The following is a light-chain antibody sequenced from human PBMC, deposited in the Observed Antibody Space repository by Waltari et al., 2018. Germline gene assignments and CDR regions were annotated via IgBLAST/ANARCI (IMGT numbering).Light chain of an antibody. CDR1: QSLLHSNEYNY. Sequence: DIVMTQSPLSLPVTPGEPASISCRSSQSLLHSNEYNYLAWYLQRAGQSPQLLIYLGSYRAPGVPDWFSGSGSGTDFTLKISRVEAEDVGVYYCMQALQTPLTFGQGTKLEIK. V-gene: IGKV2-28*01. J-gene: IGKJ2*01. CDR3: MQALQTPLT. CDR2: LGS.